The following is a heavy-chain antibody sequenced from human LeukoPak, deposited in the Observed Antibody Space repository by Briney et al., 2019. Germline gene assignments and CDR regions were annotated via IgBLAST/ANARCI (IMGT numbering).Heavy chain of an antibody. Sequence: PGRSLRLSCAASGFTFDDYAMHWVRQAPGKGLEWVSYISSSSSTIYYADSVKGRFTISRDNARNSLYLQMNSLRAEDTAVYYCARDSPNEAILWWSIDYWGQGTLVTVSS. CDR2: ISSSSSTI. J-gene: IGHJ4*02. CDR1: GFTFDDYA. D-gene: IGHD2-21*01. V-gene: IGHV3-48*04. CDR3: ARDSPNEAILWWSIDY.